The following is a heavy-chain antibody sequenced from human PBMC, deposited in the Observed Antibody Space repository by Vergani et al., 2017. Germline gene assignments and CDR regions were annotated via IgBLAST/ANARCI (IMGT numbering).Heavy chain of an antibody. CDR1: GYSFTSYW. CDR3: ARLGMIRFGGVTLKNYYYYYYMDV. V-gene: IGHV5-51*01. Sequence: EVQLVQSGAEVKKPGESLKISCKGSGYSFTSYWIGWVRQMPGKGLEWMGIIYPGDSDTRYSPSFQGQVSISADKSISTAYLQWSSLKASDTAMYYCARLGMIRFGGVTLKNYYYYYYMDVWGKGTTVTVSS. D-gene: IGHD3-16*01. CDR2: IYPGDSDT. J-gene: IGHJ6*03.